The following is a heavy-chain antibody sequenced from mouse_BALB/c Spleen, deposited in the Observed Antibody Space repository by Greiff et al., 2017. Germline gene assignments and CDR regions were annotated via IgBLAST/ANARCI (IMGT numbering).Heavy chain of an antibody. V-gene: IGHV1-82*01. CDR1: GYAFSSSW. J-gene: IGHJ4*01. CDR2: IYPGDGDT. D-gene: IGHD2-4*01. CDR3: ARSTMITRGYYYAMDY. Sequence: QVQLQQSGPELVKPGASVKISCKASGYAFSSSWMNWVKQRTGQGLEWIGRIYPGDGDTNYNGKFKGKATLTADKSSSTAYMQLSSLTSVDSAVYFCARSTMITRGYYYAMDYWGQGTSVTVSS.